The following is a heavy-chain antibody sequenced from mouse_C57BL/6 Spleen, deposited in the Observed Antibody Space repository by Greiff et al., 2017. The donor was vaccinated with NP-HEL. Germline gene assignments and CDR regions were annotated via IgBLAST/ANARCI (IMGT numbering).Heavy chain of an antibody. CDR1: GFTFSDAW. CDR3: TRPIYDGYYLFAY. J-gene: IGHJ3*01. Sequence: EVKVEESGGGLVQPGGSMKLSCAASGFTFSDAWMDWVRQSPEKGLEWVAEIRNKANNHATYYAESVKGRFTISRDDSKSSVYLQMNSLRAEDTGIYYRTRPIYDGYYLFAYWGQGTLVTVSA. V-gene: IGHV6-6*01. CDR2: IRNKANNHAT. D-gene: IGHD2-3*01.